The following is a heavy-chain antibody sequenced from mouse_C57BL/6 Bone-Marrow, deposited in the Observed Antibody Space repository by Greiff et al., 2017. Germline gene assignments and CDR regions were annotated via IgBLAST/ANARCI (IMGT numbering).Heavy chain of an antibody. CDR1: GFNIKNSY. V-gene: IGHV14-3*01. D-gene: IGHD2-1*01. CDR2: IDPANGNT. Sequence: VQLQQSVAELVRPGASVKLSCTASGFNIKNSYMHWVKQRPEQGLGWIGRIDPANGNTNYAPKFQGKSTITADTSSNTAYLQLSSLTSEDTAIYYCARNYDNHRGFAYWGQGTLVTVSS. CDR3: ARNYDNHRGFAY. J-gene: IGHJ3*01.